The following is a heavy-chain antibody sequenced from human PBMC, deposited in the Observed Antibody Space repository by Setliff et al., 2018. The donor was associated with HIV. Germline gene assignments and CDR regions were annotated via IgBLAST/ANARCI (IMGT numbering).Heavy chain of an antibody. J-gene: IGHJ4*02. CDR2: ITHSGST. V-gene: IGHV4-34*01. CDR1: GGSFTDFY. D-gene: IGHD6-19*01. Sequence: SETLSLTCAVYGGSFTDFYWTFIRQSPGKGPEWIGEITHSGSTTYDPSLKSRITVSVDTSKNQFSLKLTSVTAADMGVYYCARGRKKTLAVSGTRYFDFWGQGTLVTVSS. CDR3: ARGRKKTLAVSGTRYFDF.